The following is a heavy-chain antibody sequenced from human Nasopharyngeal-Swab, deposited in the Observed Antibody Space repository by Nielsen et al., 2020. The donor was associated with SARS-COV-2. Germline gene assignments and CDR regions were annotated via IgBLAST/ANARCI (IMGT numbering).Heavy chain of an antibody. CDR3: ARERSAGVVPAAMAY. J-gene: IGHJ4*02. V-gene: IGHV3-33*01. CDR2: IWYDGSNK. Sequence: GESLKISCAASGFTFSSYGMHWVRQAPGKGLEWVAVIWYDGSNKYYADSVKGRFTIPRDNSKNTLYLQMNSLRAEDTAVYYCARERSAGVVPAAMAYWGQGTLVTVSS. D-gene: IGHD2-2*01. CDR1: GFTFSSYG.